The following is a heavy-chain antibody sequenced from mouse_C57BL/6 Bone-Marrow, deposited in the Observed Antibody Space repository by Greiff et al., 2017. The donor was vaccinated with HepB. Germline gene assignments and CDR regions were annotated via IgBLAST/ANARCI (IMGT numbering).Heavy chain of an antibody. CDR2: IDPSDSYT. Sequence: QVQLQQPGAELVKPGASVKLSCKASGYTFTSYWMQWVKQRPGQGLEWIGEIDPSDSYTNYNQKFKGKATLTVDTSSSTAYMQLSSLTSEDSAVSYCANWGSAYFDYWGRGTTLTVSS. J-gene: IGHJ2*01. V-gene: IGHV1-50*01. CDR3: ANWGSAYFDY. D-gene: IGHD3-1*01. CDR1: GYTFTSYW.